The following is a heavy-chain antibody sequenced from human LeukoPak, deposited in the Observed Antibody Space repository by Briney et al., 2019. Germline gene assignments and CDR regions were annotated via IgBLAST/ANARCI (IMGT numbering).Heavy chain of an antibody. J-gene: IGHJ4*02. D-gene: IGHD3-22*01. V-gene: IGHV4-59*11. CDR1: GGSLSTHH. Sequence: PSETLSLTCVVSGGSLSTHHWSWIRQSPGRGLEWIGYIFDSGSTNYNPSLKSRVTISVDTSKNQFSLMLSSVTAADTAVYYCARGYDSSAYYPFNYWGQGTLVTVSS. CDR3: ARGYDSSAYYPFNY. CDR2: IFDSGST.